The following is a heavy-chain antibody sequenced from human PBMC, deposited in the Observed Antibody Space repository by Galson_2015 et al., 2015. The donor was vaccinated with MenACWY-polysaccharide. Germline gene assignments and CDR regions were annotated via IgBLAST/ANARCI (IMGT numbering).Heavy chain of an antibody. CDR1: GLTFSSSC. V-gene: IGHV3-30*03. CDR2: MKYDGSPK. J-gene: IGHJ4*02. CDR3: ARELIGLSFGPLDF. D-gene: IGHD1-26*01. Sequence: SLRLSCAASGLTFSSSCMHWVRQAPGKGLEWVAVMKYDGSPKAYADSLKGRFTISRDNSKSTLYLEMNSLRAEDTAVYYCARELIGLSFGPLDFWGQGTMATASS.